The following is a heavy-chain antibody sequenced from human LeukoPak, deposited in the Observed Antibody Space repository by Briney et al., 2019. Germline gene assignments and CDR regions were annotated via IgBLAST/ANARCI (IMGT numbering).Heavy chain of an antibody. J-gene: IGHJ3*02. CDR1: GFTFSSYG. D-gene: IGHD3-10*01. CDR2: ISYDGSNK. V-gene: IGHV3-30*18. Sequence: GSLRLSFAASGFTFSSYGMHWVRQAPGKGLEWVAVISYDGSNKYYADSVKGRFTISRDNSKNTLYLQMNSLRAEDTAVYYCAKDSSGGNASDIWGQGTMVTVSS. CDR3: AKDSSGGNASDI.